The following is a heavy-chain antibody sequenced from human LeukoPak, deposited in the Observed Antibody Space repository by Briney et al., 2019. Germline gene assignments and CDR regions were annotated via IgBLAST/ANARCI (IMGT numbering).Heavy chain of an antibody. CDR3: ARRDFYGRHFHV. Sequence: PQTLSPTSPVYAGSSSGYYWSWIRHPPGKGLEWIGEINHSGSTNYNPSLKSRVTISVDTSKNQFSLRLSSVTAADTALYYCARRDFYGRHFHVWGQGTLVHVSS. V-gene: IGHV4-34*01. CDR2: INHSGST. J-gene: IGHJ1*01. D-gene: IGHD2/OR15-2a*01. CDR1: AGSSSGYY.